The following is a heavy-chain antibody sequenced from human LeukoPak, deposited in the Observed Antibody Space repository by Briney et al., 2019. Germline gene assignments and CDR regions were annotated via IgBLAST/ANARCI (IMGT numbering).Heavy chain of an antibody. CDR2: ISAYNGNT. CDR3: ARGEGYIGYEGIPFDY. CDR1: GYTFTSYG. J-gene: IGHJ4*02. D-gene: IGHD5-12*01. Sequence: ASVTVSCKASGYTFTSYGISWVRQAPGQGLEWMGWISAYNGNTNYAKTLQGRVTITTDTSTSTAYMELRSLRSDDTAVYYCARGEGYIGYEGIPFDYWGQGTLVTVSS. V-gene: IGHV1-18*01.